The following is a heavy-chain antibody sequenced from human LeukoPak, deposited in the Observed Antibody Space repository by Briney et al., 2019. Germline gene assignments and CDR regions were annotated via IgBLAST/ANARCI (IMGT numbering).Heavy chain of an antibody. V-gene: IGHV1-46*01. CDR3: ARANYYDSSGYSLYYFDY. CDR1: GYTFTSYY. J-gene: IGHJ4*02. Sequence: ASVKVSCKASGYTFTSYYMHWVRQAPGQGLEWMGIINPSGGSTSYAQKFQGSVTMTRDTSTSTVYMELSSLRSEDTAVYYCARANYYDSSGYSLYYFDYWGQGTLVTVSS. D-gene: IGHD3-22*01. CDR2: INPSGGST.